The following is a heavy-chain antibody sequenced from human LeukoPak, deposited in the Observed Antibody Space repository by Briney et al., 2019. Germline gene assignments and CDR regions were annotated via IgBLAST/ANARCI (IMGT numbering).Heavy chain of an antibody. D-gene: IGHD2-21*02. J-gene: IGHJ3*02. Sequence: PGGSLRLSCAASGFTFSSYEMNWVRQAPGKGLEWVSYISSSSSTIYYADSVKGRFTISRDNAKNSLYLQMNSLRAEDTAVYYCARDFTNAYCGGDCYGDYAFDIWGQGTMVTVSS. V-gene: IGHV3-48*01. CDR3: ARDFTNAYCGGDCYGDYAFDI. CDR1: GFTFSSYE. CDR2: ISSSSSTI.